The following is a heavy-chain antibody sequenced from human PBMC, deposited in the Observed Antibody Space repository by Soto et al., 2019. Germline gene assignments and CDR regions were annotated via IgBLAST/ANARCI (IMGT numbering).Heavy chain of an antibody. D-gene: IGHD4-17*01. CDR3: ARGAVTTALYYYYMDV. Sequence: ASVKVSCKASGYTFTSYDINWVRQATGQGLEWMGWMNPNSGNTGYAQKFQGRVTMTRNTSISTAYMELSSLRSEDTAVYYCARGAVTTALYYYYMDVWGKGTTVTGLL. V-gene: IGHV1-8*01. CDR1: GYTFTSYD. J-gene: IGHJ6*03. CDR2: MNPNSGNT.